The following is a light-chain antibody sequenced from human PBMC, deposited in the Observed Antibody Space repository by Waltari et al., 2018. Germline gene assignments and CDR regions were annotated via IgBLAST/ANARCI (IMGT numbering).Light chain of an antibody. CDR3: QQSNSYPPA. CDR1: QGISSY. Sequence: DVQMSQSPPSLSASVGDRVTITCRASQGISSYLNWYQQKPGKAPRLLIYYANSLASGVPSRFSGSGSGTEFTLTISSLQPEDFATYYCQQSNSYPPAFGQGTKVDIK. CDR2: YAN. V-gene: IGKV1-17*01. J-gene: IGKJ1*01.